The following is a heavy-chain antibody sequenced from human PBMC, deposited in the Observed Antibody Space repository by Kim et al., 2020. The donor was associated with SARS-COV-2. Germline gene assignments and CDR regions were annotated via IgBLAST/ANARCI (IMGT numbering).Heavy chain of an antibody. CDR1: GFTFGDYA. Sequence: GGSLRLSCAASGFTFGDYAMHWVRQAPGMGLEWVSGISFSGSSIGYADSVKGRFSISRDNAKNSLYLQMNSLGVDDTALYYCARDNRGEWERIGGRLGNGRDVGGEGPA. V-gene: IGHV3-9*01. CDR3: ARDNRGEWERIGGRLGNGRDV. J-gene: IGHJ6*02. CDR2: ISFSGSSI. D-gene: IGHD1-1*01.